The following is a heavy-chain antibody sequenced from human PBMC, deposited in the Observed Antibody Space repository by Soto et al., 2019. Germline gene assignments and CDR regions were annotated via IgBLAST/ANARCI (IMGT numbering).Heavy chain of an antibody. D-gene: IGHD3-16*01. CDR3: AREGGESSDGLYYFDS. Sequence: PSETLSLTCTVSGGSTSSDNYWSWVRQPPGKGLEWIGHIYYSGNTDYNPSLKSRLAISIDTSKNQFSLKLSSVTAADTAVYFCAREGGESSDGLYYFDSWGQGSLVTVSS. CDR2: IYYSGNT. V-gene: IGHV4-30-4*01. J-gene: IGHJ4*02. CDR1: GGSTSSDNY.